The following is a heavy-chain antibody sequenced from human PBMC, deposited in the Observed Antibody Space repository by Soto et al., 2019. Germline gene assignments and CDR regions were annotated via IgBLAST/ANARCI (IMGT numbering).Heavy chain of an antibody. J-gene: IGHJ4*02. CDR1: GGSFNGYY. D-gene: IGHD5-18*01. CDR3: ARGTFRGYSYGYYFDY. CDR2: IKHSGST. V-gene: IGHV4-34*01. Sequence: SETLSLTCAVYGGSFNGYYWTWIRQPPGKGLEWIGEIKHSGSTNYNPSLKSRVSISVDTSKNHFSLNLTSVTAADTAAYYCARGTFRGYSYGYYFDYWGQGALVT.